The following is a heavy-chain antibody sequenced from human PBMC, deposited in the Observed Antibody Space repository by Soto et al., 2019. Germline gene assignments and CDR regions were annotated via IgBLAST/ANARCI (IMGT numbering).Heavy chain of an antibody. CDR1: GFSVSGSY. D-gene: IGHD3-16*01. V-gene: IGHV3-53*01. J-gene: IGHJ5*02. CDR3: GGGGGGAWLDFFAP. CDR2: IYRGGGT. Sequence: EVQLVESGGGLIQPGGSLRLSCAASGFSVSGSYMGWVRQAPGKGLEWVSVIYRGGGTYYVDSVKGRFTISRDNSENTFYLQMNSRRADDTALYYWGGGGGGAWLDFFAPWGQGPLVPAPS.